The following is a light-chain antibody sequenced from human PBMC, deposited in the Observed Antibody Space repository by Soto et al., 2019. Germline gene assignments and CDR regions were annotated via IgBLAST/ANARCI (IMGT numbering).Light chain of an antibody. CDR1: QTISSN. V-gene: IGKV3-15*01. CDR2: GAS. J-gene: IGKJ1*01. Sequence: DILMTQSPATLSVSPGEGATLSCRASQTISSNLAWYQQKPGQVPRLLMYGASTRATGIPARFSGSGSGTEFTLTISSLQSEDFAVYYCQQYNNWPLTFGQGPKVQIK. CDR3: QQYNNWPLT.